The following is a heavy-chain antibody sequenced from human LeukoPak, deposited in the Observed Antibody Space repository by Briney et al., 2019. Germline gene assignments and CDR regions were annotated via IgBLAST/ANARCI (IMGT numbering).Heavy chain of an antibody. Sequence: GGSLSLSCGASGFTFSSEWLSWVRQAPGEGLEWVAIIKPDGSATSYVDSVKGRFTISRDNAKNLLSLQMNSLRVEDTAVYYCVRGGSMDVWGQGTAVTVSS. J-gene: IGHJ6*01. CDR2: IKPDGSAT. V-gene: IGHV3-7*05. CDR1: GFTFSSEW. CDR3: VRGGSMDV.